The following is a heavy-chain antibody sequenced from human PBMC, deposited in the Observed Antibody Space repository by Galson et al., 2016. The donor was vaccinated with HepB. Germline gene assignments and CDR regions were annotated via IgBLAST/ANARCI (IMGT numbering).Heavy chain of an antibody. V-gene: IGHV3-7*05. J-gene: IGHJ3*01. CDR2: IKHDGSEE. CDR1: EFAFSSYW. CDR3: AKGGRDTSGYEN. Sequence: SLRLSCAGSEFAFSSYWMIWVRQAPGKGLEWLASIKHDGSEEYYLDSVKGRFTISRDNAKNSVYLQMNSLRVEDTAVYYCAKGGRDTSGYENWGQGTVVTVSS. D-gene: IGHD3-22*01.